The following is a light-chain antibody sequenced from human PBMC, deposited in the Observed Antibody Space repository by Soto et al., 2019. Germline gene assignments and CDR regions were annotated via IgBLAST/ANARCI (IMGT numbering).Light chain of an antibody. J-gene: IGKJ1*01. CDR1: QSVSSY. CDR3: QQYNNWPRT. V-gene: IGKV3-15*01. Sequence: EIVMTQSPATLSVSPGERATLSCRASQSVSSYLAWYQQKPGQAPRLLIYGTSTRATGIPARFSGSGSGTEFTLTISSLQSEDFAVYYCQQYNNWPRTFGHGTKVDIK. CDR2: GTS.